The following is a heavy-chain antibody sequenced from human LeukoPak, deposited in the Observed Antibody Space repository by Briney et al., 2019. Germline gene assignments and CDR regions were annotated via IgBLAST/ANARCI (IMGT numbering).Heavy chain of an antibody. Sequence: PSETLSLTCAVSGGSISSSNWWSWVRQPPGKGLEWIGEIYHSGSTNYNPSLKSRITISVDMSKTQFSLKLSSVTAADTAVYYCASVNDYGDPLPRYMDVWGKGTAVTVSS. CDR1: GGSISSSNW. CDR3: ASVNDYGDPLPRYMDV. D-gene: IGHD4-17*01. V-gene: IGHV4-4*02. J-gene: IGHJ6*03. CDR2: IYHSGST.